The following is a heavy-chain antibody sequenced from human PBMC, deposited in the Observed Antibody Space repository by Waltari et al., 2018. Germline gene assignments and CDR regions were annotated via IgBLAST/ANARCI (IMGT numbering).Heavy chain of an antibody. V-gene: IGHV4-38-2*01. CDR2: IYHSGST. CDR1: GYSISSGYY. CDR3: ARQAYASSAHYYYYMDV. D-gene: IGHD6-13*01. Sequence: QVQLQESGPGLVKPSETLSLTCAVSGYSISSGYYWGWTRQPPGKGLEWIGSIYHSGSTYYNPSLKSRVTISVDTSKNQFSLKLSSVTAADTAVYYCARQAYASSAHYYYYMDVWGKGTTVTVSS. J-gene: IGHJ6*03.